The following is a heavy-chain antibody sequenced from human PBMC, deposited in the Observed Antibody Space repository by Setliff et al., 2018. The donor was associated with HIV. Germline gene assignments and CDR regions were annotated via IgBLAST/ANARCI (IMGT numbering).Heavy chain of an antibody. Sequence: PSETLSLTCAVSNYSINSGYYWGWIRQPPGKGLEWIGCIYHSGSTYYNPSLKSRVTISVDTSKNQVSLRLTSVTAADTAVYYCARQSITIFGVVISGFDPWGQGTLVTVSS. D-gene: IGHD3-3*01. J-gene: IGHJ5*02. CDR3: ARQSITIFGVVISGFDP. CDR2: IYHSGST. CDR1: NYSINSGYY. V-gene: IGHV4-38-2*01.